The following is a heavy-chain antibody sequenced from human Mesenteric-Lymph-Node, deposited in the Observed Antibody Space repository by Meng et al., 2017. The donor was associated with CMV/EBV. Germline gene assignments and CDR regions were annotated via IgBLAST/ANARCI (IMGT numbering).Heavy chain of an antibody. J-gene: IGHJ6*02. CDR1: GDSITNHY. Sequence: SETLSLTCTVSGDSITNHYWSWVRQPPGKRLEWIGYIHYTGTTSSSPSLKGRVTISVDTSRNQVSLSLNSVTAADTALYYCARTMVFTASYNYGMDVWGQGTTVTVSS. CDR3: ARTMVFTASYNYGMDV. V-gene: IGHV4-59*11. CDR2: IHYTGTT. D-gene: IGHD2-21*02.